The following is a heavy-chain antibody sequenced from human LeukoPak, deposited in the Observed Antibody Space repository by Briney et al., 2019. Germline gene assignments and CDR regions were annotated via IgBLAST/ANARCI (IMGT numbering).Heavy chain of an antibody. CDR1: GGSINNNSYY. Sequence: SETLSLTCTVSGGSINNNSYYWGWIRQPPGKGLEWIGSIYYSGITYYNPSLKSRVTISVDTSKNQFSLKLSSVTAADTAVYYCARIPLGYWDPRPNWYFDLWGRGTLVTVSS. V-gene: IGHV4-39*07. CDR2: IYYSGIT. CDR3: ARIPLGYWDPRPNWYFDL. J-gene: IGHJ2*01. D-gene: IGHD2-15*01.